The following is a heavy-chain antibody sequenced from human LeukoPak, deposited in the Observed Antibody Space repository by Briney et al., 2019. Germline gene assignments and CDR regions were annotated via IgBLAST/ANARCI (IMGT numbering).Heavy chain of an antibody. V-gene: IGHV3-23*01. CDR2: ISGSGGST. J-gene: IGHJ5*02. Sequence: GGSLRLSCAASGFSFSSYRMNWVRQAPGKGLEWVSAISGSGGSTYYADSVKGRFTISRDNSKNTLYLQMSSLRAEDTAVYYCAKSIAAAGSLLDPWGQGTLVTVSS. CDR3: AKSIAAAGSLLDP. D-gene: IGHD6-13*01. CDR1: GFSFSSYR.